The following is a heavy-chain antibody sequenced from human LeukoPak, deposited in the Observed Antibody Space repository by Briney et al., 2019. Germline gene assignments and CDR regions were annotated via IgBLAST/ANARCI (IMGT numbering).Heavy chain of an antibody. Sequence: GGSLRLSCAASGFTFSSYAMNWVRQAPGKGLEWVSAISGSGGSTYYADSVKGRFTISRDNSKNTLYLQMNSLRAEDTAVYYCAKSGYTRSSSWYGGDYWGQGALVTVSS. J-gene: IGHJ4*02. D-gene: IGHD6-13*01. CDR2: ISGSGGST. CDR3: AKSGYTRSSSWYGGDY. CDR1: GFTFSSYA. V-gene: IGHV3-23*01.